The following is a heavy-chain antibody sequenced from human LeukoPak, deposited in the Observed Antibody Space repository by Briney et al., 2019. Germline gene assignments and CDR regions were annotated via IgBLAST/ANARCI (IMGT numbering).Heavy chain of an antibody. D-gene: IGHD3-22*01. J-gene: IGHJ6*02. V-gene: IGHV4-34*01. CDR3: ARKPYYYDSSGRYGMDV. CDR1: GGSFSGYY. CDR2: INHSGST. Sequence: SETLSLTCAVYGGSFSGYYWRRIRQPPGKGLEWIGEINHSGSTNYNPSLKSRVTISVDTSKNQFSLKLSSVTAADTAVYYCARKPYYYDSSGRYGMDVWGQGTTVTVSS.